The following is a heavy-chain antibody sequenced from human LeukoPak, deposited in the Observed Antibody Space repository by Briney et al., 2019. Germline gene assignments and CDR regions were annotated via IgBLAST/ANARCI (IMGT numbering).Heavy chain of an antibody. D-gene: IGHD5-24*01. V-gene: IGHV1-69*06. CDR2: IIPIFGTA. Sequence: AASVKVSCKASGGTFSGYAISWVRQAPGQGLEWMGGIIPIFGTANYAQKFQGRVTITADKSTSTAYMELSSLRSEDTAVYYCARDQGDRMATITPYAFDIWGQGTMVTVSS. CDR1: GGTFSGYA. J-gene: IGHJ3*02. CDR3: ARDQGDRMATITPYAFDI.